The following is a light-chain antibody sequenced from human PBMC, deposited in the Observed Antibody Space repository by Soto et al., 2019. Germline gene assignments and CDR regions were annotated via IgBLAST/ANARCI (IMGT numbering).Light chain of an antibody. Sequence: DIVLTQSPGTLSLSPGERATISCRASQSVSSSYLAWYQQKPGQAPRLLIYGASSRATGIPDRFSGSGSGTDFTLTISRLEPEDFAVYYCQQYGSSPLTFGGGTKVDIK. CDR2: GAS. CDR3: QQYGSSPLT. CDR1: QSVSSSY. V-gene: IGKV3-20*01. J-gene: IGKJ4*01.